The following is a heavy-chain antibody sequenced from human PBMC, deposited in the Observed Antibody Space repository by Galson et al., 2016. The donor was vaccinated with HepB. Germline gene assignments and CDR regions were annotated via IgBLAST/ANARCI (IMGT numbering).Heavy chain of an antibody. CDR3: AKDLWNQRWTNYLDL. J-gene: IGHJ4*02. CDR2: VSFGGKEQ. CDR1: QFSLSNFG. Sequence: SLRLSCAAFQFSLSNFGMHWVRQAPGQGLEWVAMVSFGGKEQYYQDSVKGRFTISRDISKNTVSLHMNSLRPEDTAVYYCAKDLWNQRWTNYLDLWGQGILVTVSS. D-gene: IGHD1-14*01. V-gene: IGHV3-30*18.